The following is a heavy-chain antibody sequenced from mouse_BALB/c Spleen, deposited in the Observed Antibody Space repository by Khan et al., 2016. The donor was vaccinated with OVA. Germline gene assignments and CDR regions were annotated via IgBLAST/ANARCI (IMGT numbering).Heavy chain of an antibody. J-gene: IGHJ2*01. CDR2: ISSGSNTT. D-gene: IGHD1-2*01. Sequence: VELVESGGGLVQPGGSRKLSCAASGFTFSSFGMHWVRQAPEKGLEWVAYISSGSNTTYYAATLKGRFTISRDNPKNTLFLQMTSLRSEDTAMYYCARDSYGYMGYFDYWGQGTTLTVSS. CDR1: GFTFSSFG. V-gene: IGHV5-17*02. CDR3: ARDSYGYMGYFDY.